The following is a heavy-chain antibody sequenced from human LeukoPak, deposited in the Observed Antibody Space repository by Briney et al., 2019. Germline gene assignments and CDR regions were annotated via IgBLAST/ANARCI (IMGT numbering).Heavy chain of an antibody. CDR1: GFTFANYA. J-gene: IGHJ6*03. V-gene: IGHV3-23*01. D-gene: IGHD5-24*01. Sequence: GGSLRLSCAVSGFTFANYAMTWLRQAPGKGLESVSSISTDGTTYYAHSVKGRLTLSRDNSKNTLYLQMSSLRAEDTAGYYCAKLGHGGYYSYMDVWGKGTTVSVSS. CDR2: ISTDGTT. CDR3: AKLGHGGYYSYMDV.